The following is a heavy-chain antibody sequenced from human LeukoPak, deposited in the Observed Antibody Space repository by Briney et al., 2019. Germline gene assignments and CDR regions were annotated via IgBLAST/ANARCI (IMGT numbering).Heavy chain of an antibody. V-gene: IGHV4-34*01. Sequence: SETLSLTCAVYGGSFSGYYWSWIRQPPGKGLEWIGEINHSGSTNYNPSLKSRVTISVDTSKNQFSLKLSSVTAADTAVYYCGRGLYGFGGQQRDYGGQEPLVTVSS. CDR3: GRGLYGFGGQQRDY. CDR1: GGSFSGYY. J-gene: IGHJ4*02. CDR2: INHSGST. D-gene: IGHD6-13*01.